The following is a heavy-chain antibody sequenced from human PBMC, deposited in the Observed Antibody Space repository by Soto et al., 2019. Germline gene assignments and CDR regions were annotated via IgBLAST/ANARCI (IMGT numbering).Heavy chain of an antibody. CDR3: ARGVPFGHYSMDV. CDR2: IKHSGST. D-gene: IGHD3-3*01. Sequence: AEPLSLTCSVYDGSFTVFHWTWIRRPPGKGLEWIGEIKHSGSTNYNPSLTRRVTISVDTSKNQFSLKLNSVTAADTAVYYCARGVPFGHYSMDVWGQGTTVTVS. CDR1: DGSFTVFH. J-gene: IGHJ6*02. V-gene: IGHV4-34*01.